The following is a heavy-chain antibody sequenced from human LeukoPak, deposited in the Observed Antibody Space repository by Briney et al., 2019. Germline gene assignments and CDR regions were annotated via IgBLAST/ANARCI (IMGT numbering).Heavy chain of an antibody. D-gene: IGHD5-18*01. Sequence: PSETLSLTCTVSGGSISSGSYYWSWIRQPAGKGLEWIGRIYTSGSTNYNPSLKSRVTISVDTSKNQFSLKLSSVTAADTAVYYCARGHTSGFDPWGQGTLVTVPS. CDR1: GGSISSGSYY. CDR3: ARGHTSGFDP. V-gene: IGHV4-61*02. CDR2: IYTSGST. J-gene: IGHJ5*02.